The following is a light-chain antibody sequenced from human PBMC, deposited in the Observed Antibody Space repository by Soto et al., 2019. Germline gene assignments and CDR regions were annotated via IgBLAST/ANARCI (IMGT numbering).Light chain of an antibody. V-gene: IGLV4-69*01. J-gene: IGLJ3*02. Sequence: QLVLTQSPSASASLGASVKLTCTLSSGHSCYAIAWHQQQPEKGARYLMKLNSDGSHSKGDGIPDRFSGSSSGAERYLTISSLQSEDEADYYCQTWGTGIRVFGGGTKLTVL. CDR1: SGHSCYA. CDR3: QTWGTGIRV. CDR2: LNSDGSH.